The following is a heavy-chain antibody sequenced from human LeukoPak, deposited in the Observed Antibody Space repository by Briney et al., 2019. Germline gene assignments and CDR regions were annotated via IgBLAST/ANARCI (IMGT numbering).Heavy chain of an antibody. CDR1: GGSISSYY. V-gene: IGHV4-59*12. CDR2: IYYSGST. CDR3: AREWEDIVVVPAVNWFDP. J-gene: IGHJ5*02. D-gene: IGHD2-2*01. Sequence: SETLSLTCTVSGGSISSYYWSWIRQPPGKGLEWIGYIYYSGSTNYNPSLKSRVTISVDTSKNQFSLKLSSVTAADTAVYYCAREWEDIVVVPAVNWFDPWGQGTLVTVSS.